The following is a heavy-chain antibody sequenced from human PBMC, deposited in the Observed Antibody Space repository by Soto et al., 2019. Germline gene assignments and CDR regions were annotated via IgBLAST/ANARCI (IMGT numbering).Heavy chain of an antibody. D-gene: IGHD2-2*01. CDR2: IYYSGST. CDR1: GGSISSGGYY. V-gene: IGHV4-31*03. Sequence: PSETLSLTCTVSGGSISSGGYYWSWIRQHPGKGLEWIGYIYYSGSTHYNPSLKSRVTISVDTSKNQFSLKLSSVTAADTAVYYCARSGYQLPNYYYYYGMDVWGQGTTVTVSS. J-gene: IGHJ6*02. CDR3: ARSGYQLPNYYYYYGMDV.